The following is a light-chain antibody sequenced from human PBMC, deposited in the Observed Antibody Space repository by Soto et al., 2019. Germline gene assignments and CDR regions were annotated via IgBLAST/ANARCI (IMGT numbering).Light chain of an antibody. CDR2: GAS. J-gene: IGKJ2*01. CDR1: QDITTY. Sequence: DIHMTQSPSSLSASVGDRVTITCQASQDITTYLSWFQQKPGKSPKLLIYGASNLETGVPSRFSGSGSGTDFSFAISSPQPEDVATYYCQQYDTIQYTFGQGTKLEI. V-gene: IGKV1-33*01. CDR3: QQYDTIQYT.